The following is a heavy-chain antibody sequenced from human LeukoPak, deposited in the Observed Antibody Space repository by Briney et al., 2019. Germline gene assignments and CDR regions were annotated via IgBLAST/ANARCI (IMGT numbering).Heavy chain of an antibody. CDR3: ARITMTTSGWYFDL. CDR1: GYTFTYFY. Sequence: GASVKVSCKASGYTFTYFYMHWLRQAPGQGLEWMGVIHPSGGSTSYAQKFQGRVTMTTDTSTSTVYMELSSLRSKDTALYYCARITMTTSGWYFDLWGRGTLVTVSS. V-gene: IGHV1-46*01. D-gene: IGHD3-22*01. CDR2: IHPSGGST. J-gene: IGHJ2*01.